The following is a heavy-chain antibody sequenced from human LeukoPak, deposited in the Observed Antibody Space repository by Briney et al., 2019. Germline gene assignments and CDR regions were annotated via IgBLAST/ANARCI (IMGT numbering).Heavy chain of an antibody. CDR3: ARGSAPLHGGAFDI. J-gene: IGHJ3*02. CDR2: INPNSGGT. V-gene: IGHV1-2*02. CDR1: GYTFTGYY. Sequence: GASVKVSCKASGYTFTGYYMHWVRQAPGQGLEWMGWINPNSGGTNYAQKFQGRVTMTRDTFISTAYMELSRLRSDDTAVYYCARGSAPLHGGAFDIWGQGTMVTVSS. D-gene: IGHD4-23*01.